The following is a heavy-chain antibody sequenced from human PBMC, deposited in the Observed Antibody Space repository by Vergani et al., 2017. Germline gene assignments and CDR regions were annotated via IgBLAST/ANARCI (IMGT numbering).Heavy chain of an antibody. D-gene: IGHD3-22*01. J-gene: IGHJ4*02. CDR1: GGTFSSYA. CDR3: ARHTGGYYDSSGYYY. Sequence: QVQLVQSGAEVKKPGASVKVSCKASGGTFSSYAISWVRQAPGQGLEWMGRIIPIFGTANYAQKFQGRVTITADEYTSTAYMELSSLRSEDTAVYYCARHTGGYYDSSGYYYWGQGTLVTVSS. CDR2: IIPIFGTA. V-gene: IGHV1-69*15.